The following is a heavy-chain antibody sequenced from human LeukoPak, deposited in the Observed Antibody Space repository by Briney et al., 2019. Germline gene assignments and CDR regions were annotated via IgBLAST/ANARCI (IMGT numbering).Heavy chain of an antibody. D-gene: IGHD2-21*02. Sequence: PGGSLRLSCAASGFTFSSYAMSWVRQAPGKGLEWVSAISGSGGNTYYADPVKGRFTISRDNSKNTLYLQMNSLRAEDTAVYYCARTVVTARPYYFDYWGQGTLVTVSS. CDR1: GFTFSSYA. J-gene: IGHJ4*02. CDR3: ARTVVTARPYYFDY. V-gene: IGHV3-23*01. CDR2: ISGSGGNT.